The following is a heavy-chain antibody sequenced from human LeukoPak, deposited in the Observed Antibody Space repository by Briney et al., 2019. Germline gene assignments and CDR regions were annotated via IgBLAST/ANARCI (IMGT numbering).Heavy chain of an antibody. CDR2: INPNSGGT. CDR3: ARQYCSSTSCYYYFDY. Sequence: ASVKVSCKASGYTFTSYGISWVRQAPGQGLEWMGRINPNSGGTNYAQKFQGRVTMTRDTSISTAYMELSRLRSDDTAVYYCARQYCSSTSCYYYFDYWGQGTLVTVSS. CDR1: GYTFTSYG. J-gene: IGHJ4*02. D-gene: IGHD2-2*01. V-gene: IGHV1-2*06.